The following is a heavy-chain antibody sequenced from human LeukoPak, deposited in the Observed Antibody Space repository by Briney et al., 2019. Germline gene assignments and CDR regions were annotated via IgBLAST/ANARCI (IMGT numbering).Heavy chain of an antibody. CDR3: ARRGESTTYGDYRFDY. D-gene: IGHD4-17*01. Sequence: GGSLRLSCAASGFTFSNHAMSWVRQAPGRGLEWVSAISGSSGLTYYADSVRGRFTISRDNSKNTLFLQMNSLRAEDTAVYYCARRGESTTYGDYRFDYWGQGTLVTVSS. J-gene: IGHJ4*02. CDR1: GFTFSNHA. V-gene: IGHV3-23*01. CDR2: ISGSSGLT.